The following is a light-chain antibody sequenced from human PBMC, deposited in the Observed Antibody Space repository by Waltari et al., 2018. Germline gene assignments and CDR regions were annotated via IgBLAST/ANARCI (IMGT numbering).Light chain of an antibody. CDR3: CSYAGYYTV. J-gene: IGLJ3*02. CDR2: DVN. V-gene: IGLV2-11*01. CDR1: SSDVGGYNF. Sequence: QSALTQPRSVSGSPGQSVTISCTGTSSDVGGYNFVSWYQQYPGKAPKLMIHDVNKRPSGVPDRCSGSKSGNTASLIISGLQTEDEADYYCCSYAGYYTVFGGGTKLTVL.